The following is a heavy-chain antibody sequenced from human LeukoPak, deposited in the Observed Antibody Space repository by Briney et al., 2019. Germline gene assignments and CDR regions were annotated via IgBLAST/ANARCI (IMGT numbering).Heavy chain of an antibody. D-gene: IGHD2-2*01. CDR3: AKEPSVPAAPYYFDY. CDR2: ISDSGGST. J-gene: IGHJ4*02. Sequence: GGSLRLSCAVSGITLSNYGMSWVRQAPGKGLEWVAGISDSGGSTNYADSVKGRFTISRDNSKNTLYLQMNSLRAEDTAVYYCAKEPSVPAAPYYFDYWGQGTLVTVSS. CDR1: GITLSNYG. V-gene: IGHV3-23*01.